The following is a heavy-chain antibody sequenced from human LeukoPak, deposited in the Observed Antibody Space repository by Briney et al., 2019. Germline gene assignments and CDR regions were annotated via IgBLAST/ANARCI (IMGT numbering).Heavy chain of an antibody. CDR1: GGSISSGSYY. V-gene: IGHV4-61*02. D-gene: IGHD1-26*01. Sequence: PSQTLSLTCTVSGGSISSGSYYWSWIRKPAGKGLEWIGRIYTSGSTNYNPSLKSRVAISVDTSRNQFSLKLGSVTAADTAVYYCARDYSGSLAWGQGTLVTVSS. J-gene: IGHJ5*02. CDR2: IYTSGST. CDR3: ARDYSGSLA.